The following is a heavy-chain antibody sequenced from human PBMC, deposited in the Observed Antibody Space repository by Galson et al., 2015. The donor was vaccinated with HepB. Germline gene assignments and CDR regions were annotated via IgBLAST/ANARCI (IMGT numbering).Heavy chain of an antibody. V-gene: IGHV1-3*01. J-gene: IGHJ4*02. CDR3: ARDLAGPPDY. CDR1: GYTFTTYA. Sequence: SVTVSCKASGYTFTTYAMHWLRQAPGQRLEWMGWINAANGNTKYSQNFQGRVTITRDTSASTAYMELIYLRSEDTAVYYCARDLAGPPDYWGQGTLVTVSS. CDR2: INAANGNT. D-gene: IGHD6-19*01.